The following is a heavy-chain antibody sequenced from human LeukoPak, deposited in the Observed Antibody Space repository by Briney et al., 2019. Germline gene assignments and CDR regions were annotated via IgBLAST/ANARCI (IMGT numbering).Heavy chain of an antibody. CDR3: AKSPYDSRSPG. V-gene: IGHV3-23*01. J-gene: IGHJ4*02. D-gene: IGHD3-22*01. CDR2: ISGSGGST. CDR1: GLTFSSYA. Sequence: GGSLRLSCAASGLTFSSYAMSWVRQAPGKGLEWVSAISGSGGSTYYADSVKGRFTISRDNSKNTLYLQMNSLRAEDTAVYYCAKSPYDSRSPGWGQGTLVTVSS.